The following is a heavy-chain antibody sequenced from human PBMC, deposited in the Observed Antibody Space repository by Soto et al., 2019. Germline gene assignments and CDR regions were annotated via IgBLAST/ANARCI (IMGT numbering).Heavy chain of an antibody. CDR1: GFTFSSYG. D-gene: IGHD6-13*01. Sequence: PGGSLRLSCAASGFTFSSYGMHWVRQAPGKGLEWVAVIWYDGSNKYYADSVKGRSTISRDNSKNTLYLQMNSLRAEDTAVYYCAREVAAAGPFDYWGQGTLVTVSS. V-gene: IGHV3-33*01. CDR3: AREVAAAGPFDY. CDR2: IWYDGSNK. J-gene: IGHJ4*02.